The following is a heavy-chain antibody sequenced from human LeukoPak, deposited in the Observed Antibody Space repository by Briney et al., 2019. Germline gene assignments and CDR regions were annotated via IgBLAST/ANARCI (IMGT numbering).Heavy chain of an antibody. Sequence: ASVKVSCKASGYAFTSYGISWVRQAPGQGLEWMGWISAYNGNTNYAQKLQGRVTMTTDTSTSTAYMELRSLRSDDTAVYYCARHPLANRAFDYWGQGTLVTVSS. CDR1: GYAFTSYG. J-gene: IGHJ4*02. CDR3: ARHPLANRAFDY. CDR2: ISAYNGNT. V-gene: IGHV1-18*01.